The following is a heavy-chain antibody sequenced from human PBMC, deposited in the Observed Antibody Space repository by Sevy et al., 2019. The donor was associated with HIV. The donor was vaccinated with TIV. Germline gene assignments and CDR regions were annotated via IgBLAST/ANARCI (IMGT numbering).Heavy chain of an antibody. CDR2: IYPGDSDT. CDR3: ARHSSSGWYRAFDY. J-gene: IGHJ4*02. CDR1: GYSFINYW. Sequence: ESLKISCKGSGYSFINYWIGWVRQMPGKGLEWMGIIYPGDSDTKYSPSFQGQVTISADKSISTAYLQWSSLKASDTAMYYCARHSSSGWYRAFDYWGQGTLVTVSS. V-gene: IGHV5-51*01. D-gene: IGHD6-19*01.